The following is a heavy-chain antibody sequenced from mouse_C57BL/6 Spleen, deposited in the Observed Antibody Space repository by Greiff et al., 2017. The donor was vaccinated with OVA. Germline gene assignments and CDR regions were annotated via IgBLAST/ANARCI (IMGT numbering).Heavy chain of an antibody. CDR1: GYTFTSYW. CDR3: ERSPYHYDNSYGCDY. Sequence: QVQLQQPGAELVKPGASVKMSCKASGYTFTSYWITWVKQRPGQGLEWIGDIYPGSGSTKYNEKFKSKATLTVDTSSSTAYMQLSSLTSEDSAVYYCERSPYHYDNSYGCDYWGQGTTLTVSS. D-gene: IGHD1-1*01. CDR2: IYPGSGST. V-gene: IGHV1-55*01. J-gene: IGHJ2*01.